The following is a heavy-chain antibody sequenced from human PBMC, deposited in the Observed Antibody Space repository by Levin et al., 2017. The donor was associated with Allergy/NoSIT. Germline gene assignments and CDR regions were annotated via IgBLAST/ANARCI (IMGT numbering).Heavy chain of an antibody. CDR2: IGASSGTT. V-gene: IGHV3-23*01. J-gene: IGHJ4*02. D-gene: IGHD6-13*01. CDR3: ARHLLAAGREYDY. Sequence: GESLKISCTASGFTFSNYPMSWVRQTPGKGLEWISAIGASSGTTYYTDSVKGRFTISKDYSNNILYLQMNSLRAKDTAVYYCARHLLAAGREYDYWGQGALVTVSS. CDR1: GFTFSNYP.